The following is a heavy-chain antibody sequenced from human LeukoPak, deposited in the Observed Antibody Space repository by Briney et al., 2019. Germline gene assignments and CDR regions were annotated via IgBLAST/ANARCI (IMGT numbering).Heavy chain of an antibody. V-gene: IGHV3-23*01. CDR3: AGCSGGSCYGGFDP. CDR1: GFTFSSYA. Sequence: GGSLRLSCAASGFTFSSYARTCVRQAPGKGLEWVSAISGSGGSTDYADSVQGRFTSSRDNSKNTLYLQMDSLRAEDPAVYYCAGCSGGSCYGGFDPWGQGTLVTVSS. D-gene: IGHD2-15*01. CDR2: ISGSGGST. J-gene: IGHJ5*02.